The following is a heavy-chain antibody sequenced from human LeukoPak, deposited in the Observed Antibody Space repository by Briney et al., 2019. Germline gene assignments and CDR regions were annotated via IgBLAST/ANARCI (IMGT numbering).Heavy chain of an antibody. CDR3: ARKTYYYDSSGYYYPNYFDY. CDR1: GFTVSSNY. V-gene: IGHV3-53*01. Sequence: GSLRLSCAASGFTVSSNYMSWVRQAPGKGLEWVSVIYSGGSTYYADSVKGRFTISRDNSKNTLYLQMNSLRAEDTAVYYCARKTYYYDSSGYYYPNYFDYWGQGTLVTVSS. J-gene: IGHJ4*02. D-gene: IGHD3-22*01. CDR2: IYSGGST.